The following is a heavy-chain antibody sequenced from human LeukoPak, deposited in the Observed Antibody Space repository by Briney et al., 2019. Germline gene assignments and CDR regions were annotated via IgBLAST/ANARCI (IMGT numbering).Heavy chain of an antibody. CDR2: IKQDGTEI. J-gene: IGHJ4*02. D-gene: IGHD3-22*01. CDR3: AGSNTFYYDSSGYDS. Sequence: GGSLRLSCAASGFTFSSYSMNWVRQAPGKGLEWVANIKQDGTEINYVDSVKGRFTISRDNAKSSLYLQMDSLRAEDTALYYCAGSNTFYYDSSGYDSWGQGTLVTVSS. CDR1: GFTFSSYS. V-gene: IGHV3-7*01.